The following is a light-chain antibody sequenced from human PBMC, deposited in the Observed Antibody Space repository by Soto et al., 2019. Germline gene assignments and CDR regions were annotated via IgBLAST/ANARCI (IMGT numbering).Light chain of an antibody. CDR1: SSNIGSNT. CDR2: SNE. Sequence: QSVLTQPLSASETPGQRVTISCSVSSSNIGSNTVNWYQQLPGKAPKLLIYSNEQRPSGVPDRYSGSKSVTSASLALTRLQAEDEADYYCQTYDIILHNYVFGTGTKVTVL. J-gene: IGLJ1*01. CDR3: QTYDIILHNYV. V-gene: IGLV1-44*01.